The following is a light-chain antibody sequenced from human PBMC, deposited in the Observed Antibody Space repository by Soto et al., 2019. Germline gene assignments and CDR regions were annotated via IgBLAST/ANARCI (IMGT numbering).Light chain of an antibody. V-gene: IGLV1-47*01. Sequence: QSVLTRPASASGTPGQSVTISCSGSSSNIGSNYVFWYQHLQGTAPKLLIHRNDQRPSGVPDRFSGSVSGTSAYLATSGLRSEDEATYYCAAWDDSLKGWVFGGGTQLTVL. CDR2: RND. J-gene: IGLJ3*02. CDR1: SSNIGSNY. CDR3: AAWDDSLKGWV.